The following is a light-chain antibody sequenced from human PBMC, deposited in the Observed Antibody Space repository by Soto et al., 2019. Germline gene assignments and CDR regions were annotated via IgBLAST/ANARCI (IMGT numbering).Light chain of an antibody. Sequence: QSVLTQPASVFGSPGQSIAISCTGTSRDVGAYDFVSWYQQHPDKAPKLLIYEVSNRPSGVSDRFSGSKSVNTATLTISGLQAEDEADYYCSSHTTSNTRVFGTGTKVTIL. V-gene: IGLV2-14*03. CDR2: EVS. CDR3: SSHTTSNTRV. J-gene: IGLJ1*01. CDR1: SRDVGAYDF.